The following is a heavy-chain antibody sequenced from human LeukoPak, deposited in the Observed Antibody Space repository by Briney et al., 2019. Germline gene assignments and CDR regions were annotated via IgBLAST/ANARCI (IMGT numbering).Heavy chain of an antibody. CDR2: IRRGSNSYTT. J-gene: IGHJ3*02. V-gene: IGHV3-72*01. CDR3: TRDGGEGGNSAFDI. D-gene: IGHD3-16*01. Sequence: GGSLRLSCAASGFTFSDYILDWVCQAPGKGLEWVGRIRRGSNSYTTEYAASVKGRFIISRDDSKNSLYLHMNILKTEDTAVYHCTRDGGEGGNSAFDIWGQGTMVTVSS. CDR1: GFTFSDYI.